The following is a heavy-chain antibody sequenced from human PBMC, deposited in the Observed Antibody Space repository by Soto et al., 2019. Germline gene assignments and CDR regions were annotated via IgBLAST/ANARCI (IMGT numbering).Heavy chain of an antibody. J-gene: IGHJ5*02. CDR2: ISSSSSYI. Sequence: GGSLRLSCAASGFTFSSYSMNWVRQAPGKGLEWVSSISSSSSYIYYADSVKGSFTISRDNAKNSLYLQMNSLRAEDTAVYYCARDRGVAPPTNWFDPWGQGTLVTVSS. CDR3: ARDRGVAPPTNWFDP. V-gene: IGHV3-21*01. D-gene: IGHD2-15*01. CDR1: GFTFSSYS.